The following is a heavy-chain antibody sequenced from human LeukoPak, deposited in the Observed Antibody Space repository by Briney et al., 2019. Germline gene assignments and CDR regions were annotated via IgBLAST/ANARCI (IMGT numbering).Heavy chain of an antibody. V-gene: IGHV3-7*03. J-gene: IGHJ4*02. Sequence: PGGSLRLSCVDSGTTFSRYWMSWVRQAPGKGLEWVANMKQDGGEKYYVDSVKGRFTISRDNAKNSLYLQMNSLRVEDTAVYYCARDGRPLDYWGQGTLVTVSS. CDR2: MKQDGGEK. CDR3: ARDGRPLDY. CDR1: GTTFSRYW.